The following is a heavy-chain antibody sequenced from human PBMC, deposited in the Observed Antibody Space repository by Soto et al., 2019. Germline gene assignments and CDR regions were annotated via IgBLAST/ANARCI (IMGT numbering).Heavy chain of an antibody. J-gene: IGHJ5*02. CDR3: ARGVGGSGLNWFDP. D-gene: IGHD6-19*01. V-gene: IGHV4-59*12. CDR2: IHYSGSA. CDR1: GSSIIGYY. Sequence: QVQLQESGPGLVKPSETLSLTCTFSGSSIIGYYWTWIRQSPERGLEWIGYIHYSGSANYNPSLNIRLTMSVDRSKSQFSMKLASVTAADTAVYYCARGVGGSGLNWFDPWGQGTLVTVSS.